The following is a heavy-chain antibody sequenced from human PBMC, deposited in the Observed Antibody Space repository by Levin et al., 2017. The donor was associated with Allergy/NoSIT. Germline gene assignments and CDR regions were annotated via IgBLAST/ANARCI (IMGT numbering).Heavy chain of an antibody. CDR2: INHSGST. CDR3: ARGRDTAMVTGRYFDY. J-gene: IGHJ4*02. D-gene: IGHD5-18*01. V-gene: IGHV4-34*01. Sequence: SETLSLTCAVYGGSFSGYYWSWIRQPPGKGLEWIGEINHSGSTNYNPSLKSRVTISVDTSKNQFSLQLSSVTAADTAVYYCARGRDTAMVTGRYFDYWGQGTLVTV. CDR1: GGSFSGYY.